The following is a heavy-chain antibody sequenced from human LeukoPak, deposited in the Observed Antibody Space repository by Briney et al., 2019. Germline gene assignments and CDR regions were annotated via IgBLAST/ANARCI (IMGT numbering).Heavy chain of an antibody. V-gene: IGHV4-4*07. D-gene: IGHD6-13*01. CDR2: IYFTGTT. CDR3: ARGASTSWYSFDF. J-gene: IGHJ3*01. CDR1: GFSISSYY. Sequence: SETLSLTCTVSGFSISSYYWSWIRQPAGKGLEWIGRIYFTGTTNYNPSLQSRVTMSVETSKYQFSLELSSVTAADTAVYYCARGASTSWYSFDFWGQGTVVTVSS.